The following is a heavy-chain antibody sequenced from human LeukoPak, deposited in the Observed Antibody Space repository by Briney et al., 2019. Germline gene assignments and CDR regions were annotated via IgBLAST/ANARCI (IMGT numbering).Heavy chain of an antibody. V-gene: IGHV4-59*12. CDR2: IYYSGST. CDR1: GGSISSYY. J-gene: IGHJ5*02. Sequence: SETLSLTCGVSGGSISSYYWSWIRQPPGKGLEWIGYIYYSGSTNYNPSLKSRVTISVDTSKNQFSLKLTPVTAADTAVYYCARVGGYASPFDPWGQGTLVTVSS. D-gene: IGHD5-18*01. CDR3: ARVGGYASPFDP.